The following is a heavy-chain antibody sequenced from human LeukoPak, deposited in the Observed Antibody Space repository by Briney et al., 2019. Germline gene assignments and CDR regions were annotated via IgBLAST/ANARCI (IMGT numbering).Heavy chain of an antibody. CDR1: GFTFSSYW. CDR3: ARNFVSGSYSGGALNM. V-gene: IGHV3-7*01. J-gene: IGHJ3*02. CDR2: IKQDGSEI. D-gene: IGHD3-10*01. Sequence: GGSLRLSCAASGFTFSSYWMSWVRQAPGKGLEWVANIKQDGSEIYYVDSVKGRFTISRDNAKNSLYLQMNSLSAEDTAVYYCARNFVSGSYSGGALNMWGQGTMVTVSS.